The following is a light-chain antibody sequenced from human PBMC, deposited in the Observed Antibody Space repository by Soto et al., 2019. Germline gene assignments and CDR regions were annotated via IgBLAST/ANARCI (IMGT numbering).Light chain of an antibody. CDR3: GSWYDSLRAWV. J-gene: IGLJ3*02. CDR1: SSSIGSNY. Sequence: QSVLTQPPSASGTPGQRVTISCSESSSSIGSNYIYWYQQLPGTAPTLLIFRDSQRPSGVPARLSGSKTGTSASLPISGLRCEDEADYYCGSWYDSLRAWVFGRGTKLTVL. CDR2: RDS. V-gene: IGLV1-47*01.